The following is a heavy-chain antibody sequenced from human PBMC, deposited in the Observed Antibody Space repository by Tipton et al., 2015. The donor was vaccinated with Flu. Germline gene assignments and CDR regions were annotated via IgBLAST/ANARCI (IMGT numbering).Heavy chain of an antibody. CDR3: ARASGSGTYVIFDY. Sequence: TLSLTCTVSGGSMGSYYWSWIRQPAGKGLEWIGRIYTSGTTKYKPSLESRVTMSIGTSKNQFSLKLSSVTAADTAVYYCARASGSGTYVIFDYWGQGTLVTVSS. V-gene: IGHV4-4*07. J-gene: IGHJ4*02. D-gene: IGHD3-10*01. CDR1: GGSMGSYY. CDR2: IYTSGTT.